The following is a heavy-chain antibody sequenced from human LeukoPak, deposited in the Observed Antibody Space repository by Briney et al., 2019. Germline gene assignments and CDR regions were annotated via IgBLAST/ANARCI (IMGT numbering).Heavy chain of an antibody. J-gene: IGHJ4*02. Sequence: GGSLRLSCAASGFTFSGYSMNWVRQAPGKGLEWVSYIRSSGSPIYYADSVKGRFTISRDNAKNSVYLQMNSLRDEDTAVYYCVRDPDALDYWGQGTLVTVTS. V-gene: IGHV3-48*02. CDR1: GFTFSGYS. CDR2: IRSSGSPI. CDR3: VRDPDALDY.